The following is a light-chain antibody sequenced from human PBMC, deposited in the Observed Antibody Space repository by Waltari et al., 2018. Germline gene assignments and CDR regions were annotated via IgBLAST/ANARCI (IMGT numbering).Light chain of an antibody. CDR2: AAS. J-gene: IGKJ4*01. Sequence: DIQMTQSPSSLSASVGDRVSIACRASQYISDYLNWYQQKPGKAPKLLISAASSLQIGVPSRFSGSGSGSVFTLTIRNLQPEDFATYYCQQSKNAPLTFGGGTRVEI. CDR3: QQSKNAPLT. CDR1: QYISDY. V-gene: IGKV1-39*01.